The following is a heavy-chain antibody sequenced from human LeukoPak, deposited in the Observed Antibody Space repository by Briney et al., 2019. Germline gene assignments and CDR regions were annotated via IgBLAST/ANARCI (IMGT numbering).Heavy chain of an antibody. V-gene: IGHV3-23*01. D-gene: IGHD3-22*01. Sequence: GGSLRLSCAASGFTFSSYAMSWVRQAPGKGLEWVSAISGSGGSTYYADSVKGRITISRDNSKNTLYLQMNSLRAEDTAVYYCATDSSGYYGSGYWGQGTLVTVSS. CDR1: GFTFSSYA. CDR3: ATDSSGYYGSGY. J-gene: IGHJ4*02. CDR2: ISGSGGST.